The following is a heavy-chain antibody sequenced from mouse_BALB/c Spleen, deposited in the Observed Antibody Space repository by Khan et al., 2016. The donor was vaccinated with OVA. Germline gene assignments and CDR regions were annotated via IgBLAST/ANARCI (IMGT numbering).Heavy chain of an antibody. V-gene: IGHV5-6*01. CDR3: ARLLPSYFDY. CDR2: ISRSSSYT. D-gene: IGHD1-1*01. CDR1: GFPFSTYG. J-gene: IGHJ2*01. Sequence: EVELVESGGDLVKPGGSLKLSCAASGFPFSTYGMSWVRQTPDKRLEWVATISRSSSYTYYPDSVKGRFTISRDNAKNTLYLQMSSLNPDDTGMYYCARLLPSYFDYWGQGTTLTVSS.